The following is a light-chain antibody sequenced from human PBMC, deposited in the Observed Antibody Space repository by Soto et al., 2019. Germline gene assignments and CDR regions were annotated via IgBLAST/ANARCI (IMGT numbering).Light chain of an antibody. J-gene: IGKJ2*01. Sequence: EIVLTQSPGTLSLSPGERATLSCRASQSFSSNYLAWYQQKPGQAPRLLIYGASSRATGVPDRFSGSGSGTDFTLTISRLEPEDFAVYYCQQYGTSPPFAFGQGTQVEIK. V-gene: IGKV3-20*01. CDR1: QSFSSNY. CDR3: QQYGTSPPFA. CDR2: GAS.